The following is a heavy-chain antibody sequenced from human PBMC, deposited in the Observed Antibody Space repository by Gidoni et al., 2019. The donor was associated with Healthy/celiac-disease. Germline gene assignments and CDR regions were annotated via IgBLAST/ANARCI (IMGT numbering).Heavy chain of an antibody. D-gene: IGHD1-26*01. CDR2: IYYSGST. CDR3: ARARVGPPVGGGMDV. J-gene: IGHJ6*02. V-gene: IGHV4-30-4*01. Sequence: QVQLQESAPGLVKPSQTLSPTCTVSGGSTSSGDYYWSWIRQPPGKGLEWIGYIYYSGSTYYNPSLKSRVTISVDTSKNQFSLKLSSVTAADTAVYYCARARVGPPVGGGMDVWGQGTTVTVSS. CDR1: GGSTSSGDYY.